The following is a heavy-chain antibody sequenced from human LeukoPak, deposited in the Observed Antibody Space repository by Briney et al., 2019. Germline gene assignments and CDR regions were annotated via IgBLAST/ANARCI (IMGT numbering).Heavy chain of an antibody. CDR3: ARDLQSYIVVVPAASLLGY. J-gene: IGHJ4*02. V-gene: IGHV1-69*13. D-gene: IGHD2-2*01. CDR2: IIPIFGTA. Sequence: EASVKVSCKASGGTFSSYAISWVRQAPGQGLEWMGGIIPIFGTANYAQKFQGRVTITADESTSTAYMELSSLGSEDTAVYYCARDLQSYIVVVPAASLLGYWGQGTLVTVSS. CDR1: GGTFSSYA.